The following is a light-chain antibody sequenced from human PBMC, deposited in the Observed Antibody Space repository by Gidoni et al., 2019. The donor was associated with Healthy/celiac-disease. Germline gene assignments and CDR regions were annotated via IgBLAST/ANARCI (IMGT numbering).Light chain of an antibody. Sequence: EIVLTQSPATLSLSPGERATLSCRASQSVSSYLAWYQQKPGQAPRLLIYDASNRATGIPARFSGNGSGTDFTLTISSLEPEYFAVYYCQQRSNWPLTFGGGTKVEIK. CDR2: DAS. J-gene: IGKJ4*01. CDR1: QSVSSY. CDR3: QQRSNWPLT. V-gene: IGKV3-11*01.